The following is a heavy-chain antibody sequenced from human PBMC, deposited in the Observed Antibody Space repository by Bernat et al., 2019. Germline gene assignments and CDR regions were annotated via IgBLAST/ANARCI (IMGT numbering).Heavy chain of an antibody. D-gene: IGHD7-27*01. CDR3: AKSNWGVVTDAFDI. CDR2: ISGSGGRT. V-gene: IGHV3-23*01. J-gene: IGHJ3*02. Sequence: EVQLLESGGGLVQPGGSLRLSCAASGFSFSSYARSWVRQAPGKGLDWVSAIISGSGGRTYYADSVKGRFTISRDNSKNTLYLQMNSLRAEDTAVYYCAKSNWGVVTDAFDIWGQGTMVTVSS. CDR1: GFSFSSYA.